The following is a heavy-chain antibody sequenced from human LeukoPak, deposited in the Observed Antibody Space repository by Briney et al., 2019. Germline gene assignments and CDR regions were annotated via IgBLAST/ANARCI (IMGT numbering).Heavy chain of an antibody. D-gene: IGHD2-15*01. CDR2: INPSGGST. J-gene: IGHJ4*02. CDR3: ARVGGYCSGGSCYSTRPFDY. Sequence: ASVKVSCKASGYTFTGYYMHWVRQAPGQGLEWMGIINPSGGSTSYAQKFQGRVTMTRDTSTSTVYMELSSLRSEDTAVYYCARVGGYCSGGSCYSTRPFDYWGQGTLVTVSS. V-gene: IGHV1-46*01. CDR1: GYTFTGYY.